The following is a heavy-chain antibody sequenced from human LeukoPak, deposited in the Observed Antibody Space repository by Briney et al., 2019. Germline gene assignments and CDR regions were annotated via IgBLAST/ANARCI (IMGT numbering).Heavy chain of an antibody. CDR2: IYYSGST. CDR3: ARGGAIVATIPYFDY. CDR1: GGSISSYY. D-gene: IGHD5-12*01. J-gene: IGHJ4*02. V-gene: IGHV4-59*01. Sequence: SETLSLTCTVSGGSISSYYWSWIRQPPGKGLEWIGYIYYSGSTNYNPSLKSRVTISVDTSKNQFSLKLSSVTAADTAVYYCARGGAIVATIPYFDYCGQGTLVTVSS.